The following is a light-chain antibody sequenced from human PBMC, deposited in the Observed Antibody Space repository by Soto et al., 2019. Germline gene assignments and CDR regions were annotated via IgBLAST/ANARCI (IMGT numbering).Light chain of an antibody. Sequence: QSALTQPASVSGSPGQSITISCTGTSSDVGGYDYVSWYQQHPDKAPKLIISEVNNRPSGVSNRFSGSKSGNTASLTISGLQAEDEADYYCSSYSSSSTPLVFGTGTKLTVL. J-gene: IGLJ1*01. CDR2: EVN. V-gene: IGLV2-14*01. CDR1: SSDVGGYDY. CDR3: SSYSSSSTPLV.